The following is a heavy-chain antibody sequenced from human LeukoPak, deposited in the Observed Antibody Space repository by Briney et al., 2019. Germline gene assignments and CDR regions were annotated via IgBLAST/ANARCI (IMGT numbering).Heavy chain of an antibody. D-gene: IGHD3-16*02. CDR3: ARGRDYVWGSYRPFDY. Sequence: PSETLSLTCAVYGGSLSGYSWSWIREPPGKGLEWVGEINLSGSTNYNPSLKSRVTICVDTSNNHFSLKPSSVTAADTAVYYCARGRDYVWGSYRPFDYWGQGTLVTVSS. CDR2: INLSGST. V-gene: IGHV4-34*01. J-gene: IGHJ4*02. CDR1: GGSLSGYS.